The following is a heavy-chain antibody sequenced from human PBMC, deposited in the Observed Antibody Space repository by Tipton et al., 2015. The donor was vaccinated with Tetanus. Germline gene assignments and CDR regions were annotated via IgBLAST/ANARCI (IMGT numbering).Heavy chain of an antibody. J-gene: IGHJ4*02. CDR2: IYTSGST. CDR3: ARAAAEWFGESTFDY. CDR1: GGSISSYY. D-gene: IGHD3-10*01. Sequence: LSCTVSGGSISSYYWSWIRQPAGKGLEWIGRIYTSGSTNYNPSLKSRAAMSVDTSKNQFSLKLSSVTAADTAVYYCARAAAEWFGESTFDYWGQGTLVTVSS. V-gene: IGHV4-4*07.